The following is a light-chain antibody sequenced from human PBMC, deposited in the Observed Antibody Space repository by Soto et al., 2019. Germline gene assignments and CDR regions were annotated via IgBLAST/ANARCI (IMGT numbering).Light chain of an antibody. CDR1: SSDFGAYNF. CDR3: SSYAGSNNLV. CDR2: AVT. J-gene: IGLJ1*01. Sequence: HSALTQPPSASGSPGQSVTISCTETSSDFGAYNFVSWYQQHPGKAPKLMIYAVTKRPSGVPDRFSGSKSGNTASLTVSGLQAEDEADYYCSSYAGSNNLVFGSGTKLNVL. V-gene: IGLV2-8*01.